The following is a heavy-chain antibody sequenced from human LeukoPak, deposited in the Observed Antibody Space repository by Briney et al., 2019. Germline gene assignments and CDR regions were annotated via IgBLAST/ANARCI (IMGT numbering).Heavy chain of an antibody. V-gene: IGHV4-59*05. CDR1: GGSISSYY. CDR3: ARSTDGTTSSGWYVDY. J-gene: IGHJ4*02. Sequence: PSETLSLTCTVSGGSISSYYWSWIRQPPGKGLAGIGPIYYSGSTYYNPSLKSRVTISIDTSKNQFSLRLSSVTAADTAMFYCARSTDGTTSSGWYVDYWGQGTLVTVSS. D-gene: IGHD6-19*01. CDR2: IYYSGST.